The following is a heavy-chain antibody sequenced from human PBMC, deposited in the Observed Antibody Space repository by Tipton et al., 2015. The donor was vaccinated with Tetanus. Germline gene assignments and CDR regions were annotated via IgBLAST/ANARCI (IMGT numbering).Heavy chain of an antibody. CDR3: TRYPYYGGYGWFDP. J-gene: IGHJ5*02. CDR1: GGSVSSGSYY. CDR2: ISYIGSS. D-gene: IGHD2-21*01. Sequence: TLSLPCTVSGGSVSSGSYYWNWIRQPPGKGLECIGYISYIGSSSFNPSLQSRFTMSVDKSKNQFSMKLASSTAADTAVYYCTRYPYYGGYGWFDPGGQGTLVSVFS. V-gene: IGHV4-61*01.